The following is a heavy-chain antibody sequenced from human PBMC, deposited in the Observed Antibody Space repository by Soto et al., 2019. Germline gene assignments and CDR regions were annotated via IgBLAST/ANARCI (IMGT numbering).Heavy chain of an antibody. Sequence: SETLSLTCSVSGGSISGSYWSWIRQSPGKGLEWLGYVYYTGSTNYSPSLRSRVNISVDTSKNEFSLRLSSVTAADTAVYFCARSVAVPGAHIDYWGQGTQVTVSS. CDR3: ARSVAVPGAHIDY. CDR1: GGSISGSY. V-gene: IGHV4-59*01. CDR2: VYYTGST. J-gene: IGHJ4*02. D-gene: IGHD6-19*01.